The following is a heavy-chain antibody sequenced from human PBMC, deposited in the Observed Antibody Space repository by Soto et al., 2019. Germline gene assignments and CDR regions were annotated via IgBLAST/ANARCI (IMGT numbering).Heavy chain of an antibody. CDR1: GFTFSSYG. CDR3: ARSREYCSGGSCYSVDLFDY. J-gene: IGHJ4*02. V-gene: IGHV3-33*01. Sequence: GGSLRLSCAASGFTFSSYGMHWVRQAPGKGLEWVAVIWYDGSNKYYADSVKGRFTISRDNSKNTLYLQMNSLRAEDTAVYYCARSREYCSGGSCYSVDLFDYWGQGTLVTVSS. D-gene: IGHD2-15*01. CDR2: IWYDGSNK.